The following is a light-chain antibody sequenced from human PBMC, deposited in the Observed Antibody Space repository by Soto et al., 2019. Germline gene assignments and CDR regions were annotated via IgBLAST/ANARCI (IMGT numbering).Light chain of an antibody. CDR3: AAWDDTLVWV. V-gene: IGLV1-44*01. Sequence: QAVVTQPPSASGTPGQRVTISCSGSSSNIGSNNVNWYQQLPGTAPKLLIYNNNQRPSGVPDRFSGSKSGTSASLAISGLQSEDEADYYCAAWDDTLVWVFGGGTKLTVL. CDR2: NNN. CDR1: SSNIGSNN. J-gene: IGLJ3*02.